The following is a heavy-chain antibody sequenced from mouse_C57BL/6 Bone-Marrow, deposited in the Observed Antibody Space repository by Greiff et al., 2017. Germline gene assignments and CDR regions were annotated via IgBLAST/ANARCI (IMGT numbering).Heavy chain of an antibody. Sequence: VQRVESGPGLVKPSQSLSITCTVSGFSLTSYGVHWVRQSPGKGLEWLGVIWRGGSTDYNAAFMSRLSITKDNSKSQVFFIMNSLHADDTAIYYCAKKGYDGYYDYAIDYWGQGTSVTVSS. D-gene: IGHD2-3*01. CDR3: AKKGYDGYYDYAIDY. V-gene: IGHV2-5*01. CDR1: GFSLTSYG. J-gene: IGHJ4*01. CDR2: IWRGGST.